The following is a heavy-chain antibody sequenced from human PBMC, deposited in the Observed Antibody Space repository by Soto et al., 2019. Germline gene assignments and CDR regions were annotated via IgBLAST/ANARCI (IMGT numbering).Heavy chain of an antibody. CDR1: GFTFSSYS. CDR3: ARDGWFGSGKYYFDY. J-gene: IGHJ4*02. Sequence: EVQLVESGGGLVQPGGSLRLSCVASGFTFSSYSMNWVRQAPGKGLEWVSYISSSTNSIHYADSVRGRFTISRDNAKNSLYLQMNSLRDEDTAMYCCARDGWFGSGKYYFDYWGQGALVTVSS. D-gene: IGHD3-10*01. CDR2: ISSSTNSI. V-gene: IGHV3-48*02.